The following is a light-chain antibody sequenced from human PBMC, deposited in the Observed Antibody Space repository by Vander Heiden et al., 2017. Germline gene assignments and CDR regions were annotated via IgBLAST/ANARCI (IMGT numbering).Light chain of an antibody. Sequence: SELTQPPSVSVSPGQTVNITCSGDTLPKQYACWYQQKAGQAPVVIIFKDFERPSGIPERFSASTSGTTVTLTINGVKPEDEADYYCQSSDNTDTYLIFGGGTKLTVL. J-gene: IGLJ2*01. CDR2: KDF. CDR3: QSSDNTDTYLI. CDR1: TLPKQY. V-gene: IGLV3-25*03.